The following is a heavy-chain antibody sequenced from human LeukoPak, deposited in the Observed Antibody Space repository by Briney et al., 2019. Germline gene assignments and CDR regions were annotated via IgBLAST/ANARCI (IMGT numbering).Heavy chain of an antibody. J-gene: IGHJ4*02. D-gene: IGHD3-22*01. CDR3: ARAEGYYDSSGYYV. CDR2: TYYRSKWYN. V-gene: IGHV6-1*01. Sequence: SQTLSLTCAISGDSVSSNSAAWNWIRQSPSRGLEWLGRTYYRSKWYNDYAVSVRSRITINPDTSKNQFSLQLKSVTPEDTAVYYCARAEGYYDSSGYYVWGQGTLVTVSS. CDR1: GDSVSSNSAA.